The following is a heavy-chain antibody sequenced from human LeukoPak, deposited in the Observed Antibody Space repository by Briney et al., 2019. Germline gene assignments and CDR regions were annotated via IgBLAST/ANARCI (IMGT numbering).Heavy chain of an antibody. CDR1: GFTFSSYA. J-gene: IGHJ4*02. CDR2: ISGSGGST. CDR3: AIDLAYSSSWIDSTDY. Sequence: GGSLRLSCAASGFTFSSYAMSWVRQTPEKGLEWVSAISGSGGSTYYADSVKGRFTISRDNSKNTLYLQMNSLRAEDTAVYFCAIDLAYSSSWIDSTDYWGQGALVTVSS. V-gene: IGHV3-23*01. D-gene: IGHD6-13*01.